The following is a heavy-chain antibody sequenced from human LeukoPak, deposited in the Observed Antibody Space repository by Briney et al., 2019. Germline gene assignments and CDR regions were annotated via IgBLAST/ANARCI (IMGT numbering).Heavy chain of an antibody. CDR3: ARDRVRSVVVPAAPQDY. CDR2: ISYDGSNI. Sequence: GRSLRLSCAASGFTFSSYAMHWVRQAPGQGLEWVAVISYDGSNIHYADSVKGRFTISRDNSKNTLYLQMNSLRDADTAVCYCARDRVRSVVVPAAPQDYWGQGTLVTVSS. V-gene: IGHV3-30*04. D-gene: IGHD2-2*01. J-gene: IGHJ4*02. CDR1: GFTFSSYA.